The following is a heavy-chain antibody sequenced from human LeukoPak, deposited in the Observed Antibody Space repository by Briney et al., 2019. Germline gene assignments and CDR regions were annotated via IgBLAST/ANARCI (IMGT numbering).Heavy chain of an antibody. CDR2: IKSKTDGGTT. J-gene: IGHJ4*02. Sequence: GGSLRLSCAASGFTFSNAWMSWVRQAPGKGLEWVGRIKSKTDGGTTDYAAPVKGRFTISRDDSKNTLYLQMNSLKTEDTAVYYCTTSRLGRRVFDYWGQGTLDTVSS. V-gene: IGHV3-15*01. CDR3: TTSRLGRRVFDY. CDR1: GFTFSNAW.